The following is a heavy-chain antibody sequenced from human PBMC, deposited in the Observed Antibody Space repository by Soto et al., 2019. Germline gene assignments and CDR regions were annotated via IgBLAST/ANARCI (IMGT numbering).Heavy chain of an antibody. Sequence: SVRVSCKATGGTFSSYTISWVRQAPGQGLEWMGRIIPILGIANYAQKFQGRVTITADKSTSTAYMELSSLRSEDTAVYYCARDGSLPRSIVAMDYWGQGTLVTVFS. D-gene: IGHD5-12*01. V-gene: IGHV1-69*04. J-gene: IGHJ4*02. CDR3: ARDGSLPRSIVAMDY. CDR1: GGTFSSYT. CDR2: IIPILGIA.